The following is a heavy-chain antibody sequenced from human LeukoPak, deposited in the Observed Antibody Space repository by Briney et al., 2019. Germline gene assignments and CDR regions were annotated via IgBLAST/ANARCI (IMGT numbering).Heavy chain of an antibody. V-gene: IGHV3-30*02. D-gene: IGHD1-7*01. J-gene: IGHJ4*02. CDR1: GFTFSSYG. CDR3: AKDGSGTGKGGYFDY. CDR2: IRYDGSNK. Sequence: GGSLRLSCAASGFTFSSYGMHWVRQAPGKGLEWVAFIRYDGSNKYYADSVKGRFTISRDNSKNTLYLQMNSLRAEDTAVYYCAKDGSGTGKGGYFDYWGQGTLVTVSS.